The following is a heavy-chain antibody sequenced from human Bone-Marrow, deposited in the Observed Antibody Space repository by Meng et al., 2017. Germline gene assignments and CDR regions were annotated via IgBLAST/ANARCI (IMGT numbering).Heavy chain of an antibody. CDR2: LHDSGST. Sequence: QLQVQESGPGLVKPSETLSRTCNVSGGSISASSFYWGWIRQAPGKGLEWIGTLHDSGSTYYNPPLKSRVTISADTSNSQFSLKLSSVTAADTAVYYCAREWGTLATAADDYWGQGTLVTASS. V-gene: IGHV4-39*07. CDR1: GGSISASSFY. J-gene: IGHJ4*02. D-gene: IGHD6-13*01. CDR3: AREWGTLATAADDY.